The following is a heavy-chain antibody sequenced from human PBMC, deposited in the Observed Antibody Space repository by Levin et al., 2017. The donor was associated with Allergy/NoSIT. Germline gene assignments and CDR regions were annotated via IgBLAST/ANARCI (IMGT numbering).Heavy chain of an antibody. CDR3: ATLNWNGPRY. J-gene: IGHJ4*02. V-gene: IGHV3-23*01. D-gene: IGHD1-20*01. CDR1: GFTPSNYD. Sequence: GGSLRLSCAVSGFTPSNYDMSWVRQAPGKGLEWVSAIWGSGTRYADSVKGRFTISRDDSRNTLHLQMNNLRAEDTAVYYCATLNWNGPRYWGQGTLVTVCS. CDR2: IWGSGT.